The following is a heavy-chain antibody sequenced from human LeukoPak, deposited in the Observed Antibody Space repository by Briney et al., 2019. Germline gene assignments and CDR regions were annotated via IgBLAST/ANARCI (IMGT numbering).Heavy chain of an antibody. V-gene: IGHV1-46*01. CDR3: ARGGRVGLLWFGESNHL. CDR2: INPSTDGT. J-gene: IGHJ5*02. CDR1: GYTFTSYY. D-gene: IGHD3-10*01. Sequence: AASVKVSCKASGYTFTSYYIYWVRQAPGQGLEWMGIINPSTDGTSYAQKFQDRVTMTRDTSTSTVYMELSSLRSEDTAVYYCARGGRVGLLWFGESNHLWGQGTLVTVSS.